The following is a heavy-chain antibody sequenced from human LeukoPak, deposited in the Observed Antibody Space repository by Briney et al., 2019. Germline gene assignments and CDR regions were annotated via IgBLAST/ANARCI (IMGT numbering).Heavy chain of an antibody. D-gene: IGHD4-23*01. CDR1: GFTFSSYA. Sequence: GGSLRLSCAASGFTFSSYAMSWVRQAPGKGLEWVSAISGSGGSTYYADSVKGRFTISRDNSKNTLYLQMNSLRAEDTAVYYCAKDPFPHGGNMLFDYWGQGTLVTVSS. CDR2: ISGSGGST. CDR3: AKDPFPHGGNMLFDY. V-gene: IGHV3-23*01. J-gene: IGHJ4*02.